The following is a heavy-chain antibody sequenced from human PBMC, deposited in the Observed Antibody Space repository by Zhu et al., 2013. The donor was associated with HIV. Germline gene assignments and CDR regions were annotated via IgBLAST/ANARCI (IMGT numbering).Heavy chain of an antibody. CDR3: AREAYCGGDCYLPFDY. J-gene: IGHJ4*02. Sequence: QVQLVQSGAEVKKPGSSVKVSCKASGGTFSSYAISWVRQAPGQGLEWMGGIIPIFGTANYAQKFQGRVTITADESTSTAYMELSSLRSEDTAVYYCAREAYCGGDCYLPFDYWGQGNPGHRLL. D-gene: IGHD2-21*02. CDR2: IIPIFGTA. V-gene: IGHV1-69*01. CDR1: GGTFSSYA.